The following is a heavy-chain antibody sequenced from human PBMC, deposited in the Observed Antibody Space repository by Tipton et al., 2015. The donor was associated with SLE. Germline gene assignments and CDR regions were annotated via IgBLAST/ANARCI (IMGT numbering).Heavy chain of an antibody. V-gene: IGHV4-39*01. CDR1: GGSISSSSYY. CDR2: IYYSGST. D-gene: IGHD3-3*01. Sequence: LRLSCTVSGGSISSSSYYWGWIRQPPGKGLEWIGSIYYSGSTYYNPSLKSRVTISVDTSKNQFSLKLSSVTAADTAVYYCAVHTYDFWSGYYKPFDYWGQGTLVTVSS. J-gene: IGHJ4*02. CDR3: AVHTYDFWSGYYKPFDY.